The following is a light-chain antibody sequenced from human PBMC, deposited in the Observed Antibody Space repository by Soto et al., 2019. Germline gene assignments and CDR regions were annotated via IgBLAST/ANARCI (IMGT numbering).Light chain of an antibody. CDR3: QQYNSYSWT. V-gene: IGKV3-15*01. J-gene: IGKJ1*01. CDR2: GAS. Sequence: EILMTQSPATLSVSPGERATLSCRASQSVSNNLAWYQHKPGQAPRLLIFGASSRTRGLPARFRGRGSGPPFTLTIRILQPDDFATYDDQQYNSYSWTFGQGTKVDIK. CDR1: QSVSNN.